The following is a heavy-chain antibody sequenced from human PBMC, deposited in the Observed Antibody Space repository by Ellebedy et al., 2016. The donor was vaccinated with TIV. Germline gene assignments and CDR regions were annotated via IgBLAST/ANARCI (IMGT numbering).Heavy chain of an antibody. V-gene: IGHV4-34*01. CDR3: ASLKQRLGRAVRFFDY. J-gene: IGHJ4*02. Sequence: MPSETLSLTCAVYGGSFSGYYWSWIRQPPGKGLEWIGEINNSGSTNYNPSLKSRVTISVDTSKNQFSLKLSSVTAADTAVYYCASLKQRLGRAVRFFDYWGQGTLVTVSS. D-gene: IGHD7-27*01. CDR1: GGSFSGYY. CDR2: INNSGST.